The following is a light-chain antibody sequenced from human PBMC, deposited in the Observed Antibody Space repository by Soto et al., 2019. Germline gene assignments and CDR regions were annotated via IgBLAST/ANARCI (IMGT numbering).Light chain of an antibody. CDR3: QQLNGSPWT. CDR2: GAS. J-gene: IGKJ1*01. V-gene: IGKV1-9*01. Sequence: IQLTQSPSSLSASVGDRVTITCRASPAIASFLAWYQQNPGTAPKLLIYGASTLQSGVPSRCSGSRSGTDYTLTIASLQPEDFATYYCQQLNGSPWTYGQGTKVEIK. CDR1: PAIASF.